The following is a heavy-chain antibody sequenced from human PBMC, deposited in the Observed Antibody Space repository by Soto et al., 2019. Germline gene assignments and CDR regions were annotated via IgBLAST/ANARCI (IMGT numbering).Heavy chain of an antibody. Sequence: SETLSLTCTVSGGSVNSGGYHWSWIRQHPGKGLEWIGDIYYSGSTYYNPSLKSRVTISIDTSTNHFSLHLSALTAADPAVYYCARAPIPNGNYYGMDVWGQGTTVTVSS. D-gene: IGHD2-21*01. J-gene: IGHJ6*02. V-gene: IGHV4-31*03. CDR2: IYYSGST. CDR1: GGSVNSGGYH. CDR3: ARAPIPNGNYYGMDV.